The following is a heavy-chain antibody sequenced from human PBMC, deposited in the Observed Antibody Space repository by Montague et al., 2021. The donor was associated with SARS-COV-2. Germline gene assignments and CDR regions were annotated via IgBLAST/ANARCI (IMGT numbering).Heavy chain of an antibody. CDR1: GDSITDDD. J-gene: IGHJ6*02. CDR2: IFKNGKT. V-gene: IGHV4-59*08. Sequence: SETLSLTYTVSGDSITDDDWSWIRQPPGKGLEWIVNIFKNGKTDYNPSLRSRVITSVDTSKSQFSLKVTSVNAADTAVYYCARYYERSLDVWGQGTTVTVSS. CDR3: ARYYERSLDV. D-gene: IGHD3-22*01.